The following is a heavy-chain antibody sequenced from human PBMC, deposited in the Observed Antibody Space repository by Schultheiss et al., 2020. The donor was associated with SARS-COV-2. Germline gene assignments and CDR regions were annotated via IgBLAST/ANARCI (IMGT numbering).Heavy chain of an antibody. Sequence: GGSLRLSCAASGFTFSRYEMNWVRQAPGKGLEWVSYISSSGSTIYYAGSVKGRFTISRDNTKNSLYLQMNSLRAEDTAVYYCARTTSSSWTQIQSTWFDPWGQGTLVTVSS. V-gene: IGHV3-48*03. CDR2: ISSSGSTI. CDR3: ARTTSSSWTQIQSTWFDP. CDR1: GFTFSRYE. J-gene: IGHJ5*02. D-gene: IGHD6-13*01.